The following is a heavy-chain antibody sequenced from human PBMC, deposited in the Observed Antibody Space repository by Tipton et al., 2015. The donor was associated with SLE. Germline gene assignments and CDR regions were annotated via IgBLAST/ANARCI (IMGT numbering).Heavy chain of an antibody. V-gene: IGHV1-69*05. Sequence: QSGAEVKKPGSSVKVSCKASGGTFSSYAIIWVRQAPGQGLEWMGGIIPLSETTNYKQEFQGRVTMTTDASTSTAYMELRSLRSDDTAVYYCAIAVVGTLFFDYWGQGTLVTVSS. CDR1: GGTFSSYA. CDR2: IIPLSETT. CDR3: AIAVVGTLFFDY. D-gene: IGHD6-19*01. J-gene: IGHJ4*02.